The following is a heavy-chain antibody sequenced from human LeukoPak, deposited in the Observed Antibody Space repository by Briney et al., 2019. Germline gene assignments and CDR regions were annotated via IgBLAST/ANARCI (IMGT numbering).Heavy chain of an antibody. D-gene: IGHD6-19*01. CDR1: VFTFSSYA. J-gene: IGHJ3*02. Sequence: PGGSLRLSCAASVFTFSSYAMHWVRQAPGKGLEWVAVISYDGSNKYYADSVKGRFTISRDNSKNTLYLQMNSLRAEDTAVYYCARVDSSGWSPSSYAFDIWGQGTMVTVSS. CDR2: ISYDGSNK. V-gene: IGHV3-30*04. CDR3: ARVDSSGWSPSSYAFDI.